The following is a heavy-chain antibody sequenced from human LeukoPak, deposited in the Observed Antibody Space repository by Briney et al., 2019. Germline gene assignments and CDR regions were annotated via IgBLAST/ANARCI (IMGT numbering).Heavy chain of an antibody. V-gene: IGHV3-21*01. Sequence: GGSLRLSCAASGFIFSSYSMNWVRQAPGKGLEWVSYISSSSGYIYYAASVKGRFTISRDNAKNSLYLQMNSLRAEDTAVYYCARGVELTGYSDYWGRGTLVTVSS. CDR1: GFIFSSYS. J-gene: IGHJ4*02. CDR2: ISSSSGYI. CDR3: ARGVELTGYSDY. D-gene: IGHD3-9*01.